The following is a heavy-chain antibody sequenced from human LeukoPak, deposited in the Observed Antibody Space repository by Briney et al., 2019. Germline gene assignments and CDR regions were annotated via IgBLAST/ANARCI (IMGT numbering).Heavy chain of an antibody. CDR3: TRSGYRHPYHFES. J-gene: IGHJ4*02. V-gene: IGHV3-53*01. Sequence: PGGSLRLSCAVAGFSVRTNLVSWVRQAAGKGLEWVSVIYTGGGTDHADSVKGRFTISRDNSKNTLSLQMNSLRADDTAIYYCTRSGYRHPYHFESWGQGTLVIVSS. CDR2: IYTGGGT. D-gene: IGHD3-22*01. CDR1: GFSVRTNL.